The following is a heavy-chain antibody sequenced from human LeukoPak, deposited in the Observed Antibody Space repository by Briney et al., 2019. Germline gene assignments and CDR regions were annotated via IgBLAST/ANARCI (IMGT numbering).Heavy chain of an antibody. D-gene: IGHD2-15*01. CDR2: ISGSGGSP. CDR3: AKDIDGAYGSGGSCYGGGYAFDI. Sequence: GALRLSCAASGFTFSSYAMSWVRQAPGKGLEWVSAISGSGGSPYYADSVKGRFTISRDNSKNTLYLQMNSLRAEDTAVYYCAKDIDGAYGSGGSCYGGGYAFDIWGQGTMVTVSS. J-gene: IGHJ3*02. CDR1: GFTFSSYA. V-gene: IGHV3-23*01.